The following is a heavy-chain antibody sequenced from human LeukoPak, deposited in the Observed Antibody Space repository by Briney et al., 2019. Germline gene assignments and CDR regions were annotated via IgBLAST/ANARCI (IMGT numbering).Heavy chain of an antibody. CDR3: ARDGARLDI. V-gene: IGHV7-4-1*02. J-gene: IGHJ3*02. CDR2: ITTNTGNP. D-gene: IGHD4/OR15-4a*01. CDR1: GYTFTSYG. Sequence: GASVKVSCKASGYTFTSYGISWVRQAPGQGPEWMGWITTNTGNPTYAQGFTGRFVFSLDTSVSTAFLQISSLKAEDTAVYYCARDGARLDIWGQGTMVTASS.